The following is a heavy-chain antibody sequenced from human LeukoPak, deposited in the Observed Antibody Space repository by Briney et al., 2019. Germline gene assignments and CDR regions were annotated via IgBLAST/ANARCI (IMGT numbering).Heavy chain of an antibody. CDR1: GFTFSSYG. D-gene: IGHD6-19*01. Sequence: GRSLRLSCAASGFTFSSYGMHWVRQAPGKGLEWVAVISYDGSNKYYADSVKGRFTISSDNSKNTLYLQMNSLRAEDTAVYYCAKDSGDIIAVAGHFDYWGQGTLVTVSS. J-gene: IGHJ4*02. CDR3: AKDSGDIIAVAGHFDY. V-gene: IGHV3-30*18. CDR2: ISYDGSNK.